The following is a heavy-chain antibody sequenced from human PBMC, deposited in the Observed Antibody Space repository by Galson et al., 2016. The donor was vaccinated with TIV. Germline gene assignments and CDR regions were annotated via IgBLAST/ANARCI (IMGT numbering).Heavy chain of an antibody. D-gene: IGHD6-19*01. CDR1: GFSLNTRGVG. CDR3: AHANLQWLIQAFDF. CDR2: IYWDDDK. V-gene: IGHV2-5*02. J-gene: IGHJ4*02. Sequence: PALVKPTQTLTLTCTFSGFSLNTRGVGVGWIRQPPGKALEWLALIYWDDDKRHSPSLKNRLTITKDTSKNQVVLTMTNMDPVDTATYDCAHANLQWLIQAFDFWGQGTLVTVSS.